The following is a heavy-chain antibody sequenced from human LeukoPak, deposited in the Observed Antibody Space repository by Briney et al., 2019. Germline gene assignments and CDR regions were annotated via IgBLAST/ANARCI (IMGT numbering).Heavy chain of an antibody. CDR2: VSSDGGTT. Sequence: PGTSLRLSCAASGFTFSSHGIHWVRQAPGKGLEWVAAVSSDGGTTYYADSVKGRFTISRDNSKNTLYLQMNSLRGEDTAIYYCTIESATGSRYSFDYWGQGTLVTVSS. D-gene: IGHD2-15*01. CDR1: GFTFSSHG. V-gene: IGHV3-30*03. J-gene: IGHJ4*02. CDR3: TIESATGSRYSFDY.